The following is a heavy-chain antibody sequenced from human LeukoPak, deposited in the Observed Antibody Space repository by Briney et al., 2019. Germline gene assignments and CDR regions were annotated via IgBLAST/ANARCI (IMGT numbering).Heavy chain of an antibody. D-gene: IGHD3-22*01. CDR2: ISWNSGSI. CDR1: GFTFDDYA. Sequence: GGSLRLSCAASGFTFDDYAMHWVRQAPGKGLEWVSGISWNSGSIGYADSVKGRFTISRDNAKNSLYLQMNSLRAEDTALYYCAKDNWDYYDSSGYYYNWYFDLWGRGTLVTVSS. V-gene: IGHV3-9*01. CDR3: AKDNWDYYDSSGYYYNWYFDL. J-gene: IGHJ2*01.